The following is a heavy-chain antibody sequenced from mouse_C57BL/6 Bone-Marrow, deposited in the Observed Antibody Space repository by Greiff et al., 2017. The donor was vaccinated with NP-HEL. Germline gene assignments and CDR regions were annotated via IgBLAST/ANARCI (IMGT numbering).Heavy chain of an antibody. V-gene: IGHV1-82*01. Sequence: VQLQQSGPELVKPGASVKISCKASGYAFSSSWMNWVKQRPGKGLEWIGRIYPGDGDTNYNGKFKGKATLTADKSSSTAYMQLSSLTSEDSAVYCCARGLGTDWFAYWGQGTLVTVSA. CDR2: IYPGDGDT. D-gene: IGHD2-4*01. CDR3: ARGLGTDWFAY. J-gene: IGHJ3*01. CDR1: GYAFSSSW.